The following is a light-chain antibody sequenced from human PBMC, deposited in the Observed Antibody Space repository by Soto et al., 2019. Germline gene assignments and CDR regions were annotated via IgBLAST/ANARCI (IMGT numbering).Light chain of an antibody. CDR1: QTIYSN. V-gene: IGKV3-15*01. Sequence: IGITQSPATLSVSPGDRVTLSCRASQTIYSNVAWYQQRPGQSPRLLIYHASSRATGIPARFSGSGSGTEFTLTINSLQSEDFAVYYCQQYQNLWTFGQGTKVDIK. CDR2: HAS. J-gene: IGKJ1*01. CDR3: QQYQNLWT.